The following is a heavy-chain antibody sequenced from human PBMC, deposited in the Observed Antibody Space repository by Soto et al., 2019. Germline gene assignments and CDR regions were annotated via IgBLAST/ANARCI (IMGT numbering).Heavy chain of an antibody. D-gene: IGHD3-9*01. CDR1: GFTFSSYA. CDR3: AKGRLRGLNNRKLDF. V-gene: IGHV3-23*01. Sequence: AGGSLRLSCAASGFTFSSYAMSWVRQAPGKGVEWVSAISGSGGSTYYADSVKGRFTISRDNSNNTLPLEMHSLRAEGTGVYYCAKGRLRGLNNRKLDFWGQGTLVPVSS. J-gene: IGHJ1*01. CDR2: ISGSGGST.